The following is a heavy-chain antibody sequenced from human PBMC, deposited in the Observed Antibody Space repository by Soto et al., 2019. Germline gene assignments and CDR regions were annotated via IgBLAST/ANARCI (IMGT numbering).Heavy chain of an antibody. D-gene: IGHD2-21*02. CDR2: IYWDDDK. Sequence: QITLKESGPPLVKPTQTLTLTCTFSLSTGGVGVGWIRQPPGKALEWLALIYWDDDKRYSPSLRSRLTITKDTSKNQVVLTMTNMDPVDTATYYCIQSRCGGDCLQSYASYYYYGMDVWGQGTTVTVS. CDR1: LSTGGVG. CDR3: IQSRCGGDCLQSYASYYYYGMDV. J-gene: IGHJ6*02. V-gene: IGHV2-5*02.